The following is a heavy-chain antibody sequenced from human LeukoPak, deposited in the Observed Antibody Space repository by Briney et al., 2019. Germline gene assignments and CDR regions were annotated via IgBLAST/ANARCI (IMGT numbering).Heavy chain of an antibody. V-gene: IGHV4-30-2*01. D-gene: IGHD3-10*01. Sequence: SETLSLTCTVSGGSISSGGYYWSWIRQPPGKGLEWIGYIYHSGSTYYNPSLKSRVTISVDRSKNQFSLKLSSVTAADTAVYYCARGRMVRGVIILGYMDVWGKGTTVTVSS. CDR3: ARGRMVRGVIILGYMDV. J-gene: IGHJ6*03. CDR2: IYHSGST. CDR1: GGSISSGGYY.